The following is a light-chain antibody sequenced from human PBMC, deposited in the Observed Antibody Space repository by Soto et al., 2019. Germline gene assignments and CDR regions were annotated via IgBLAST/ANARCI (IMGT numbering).Light chain of an antibody. J-gene: IGKJ2*01. CDR3: MQALQTPYT. CDR2: LGS. V-gene: IGKV2-28*01. Sequence: DIVMTQSPLSLPVTPGEPASISCRSSQSLLHSNGYNYLDWYLQKPGQSPQLLIYLGSNRASGVPDRFSGSGSGTDCTLKISRVEAEDVGVYYCMQALQTPYTLGQGTKLAIK. CDR1: QSLLHSNGYNY.